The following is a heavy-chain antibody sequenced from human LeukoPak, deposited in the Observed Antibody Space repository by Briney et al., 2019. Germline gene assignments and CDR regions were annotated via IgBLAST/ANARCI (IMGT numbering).Heavy chain of an antibody. J-gene: IGHJ4*02. Sequence: PGRSLRLSCAGSGFTFSSYGMHWVRQAPGKGLEWVAVISYDGSNEYYADSVKGRFTISRDNSKNTLYLQMNSLRADDTAVYYCAKLAYVLRYFDWLDYGGQGTLVTVSS. V-gene: IGHV3-30*18. CDR1: GFTFSSYG. CDR2: ISYDGSNE. D-gene: IGHD3-9*01. CDR3: AKLAYVLRYFDWLDY.